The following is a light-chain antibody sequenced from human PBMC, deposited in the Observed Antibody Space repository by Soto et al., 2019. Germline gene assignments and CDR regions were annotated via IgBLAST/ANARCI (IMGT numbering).Light chain of an antibody. CDR3: CSYAGGVLVYV. J-gene: IGLJ1*01. V-gene: IGLV2-23*02. CDR1: SSDVGSFNL. Sequence: QSALTQPASVSGSPGQSITISCTGTSSDVGSFNLVSWYQQHPGKAPKLIIYEVRERPSGISSRFSGSKSGNTASLTISGLQDEDEAEYYCCSYAGGVLVYVFGTGTQLTVL. CDR2: EVR.